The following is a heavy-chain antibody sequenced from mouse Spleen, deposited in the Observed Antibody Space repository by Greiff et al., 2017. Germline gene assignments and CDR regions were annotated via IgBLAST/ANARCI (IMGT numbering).Heavy chain of an antibody. Sequence: EVQLHQSGPELVKPGASVKMSCKASGYTFTSYVMHWVKQKPGQGLEWIGYINPYNDGTKYNEKFKGKATLTSDKSSSTAYMELSSLTSEDSAVYYFARSTTAVYYYAMDYWGQGTSVTVSS. J-gene: IGHJ4*01. CDR2: INPYNDGT. CDR3: ARSTTAVYYYAMDY. D-gene: IGHD2-1*01. V-gene: IGHV1-14*01. CDR1: GYTFTSYV.